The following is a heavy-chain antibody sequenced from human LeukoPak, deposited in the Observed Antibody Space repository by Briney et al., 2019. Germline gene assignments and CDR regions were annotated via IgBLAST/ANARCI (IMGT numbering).Heavy chain of an antibody. Sequence: SQTLSLTRAISGDNVSGNRAAWNWIRQSPSRGLEWLGRTFYRSKWYSDYAVSVKSRITINPDTSKNQFSLQMNSVTPDDTAVYYCARDLSGIFDPWGQGTLVTVSS. CDR1: GDNVSGNRAA. J-gene: IGHJ5*02. D-gene: IGHD3-10*01. V-gene: IGHV6-1*01. CDR3: ARDLSGIFDP. CDR2: TFYRSKWYS.